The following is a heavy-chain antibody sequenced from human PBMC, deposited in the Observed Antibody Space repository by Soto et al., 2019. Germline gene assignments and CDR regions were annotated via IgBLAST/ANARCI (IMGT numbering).Heavy chain of an antibody. J-gene: IGHJ4*02. CDR3: ARTRFTGSSGWSPLDY. D-gene: IGHD6-19*01. CDR1: GFTFSSYA. Sequence: GGSLRLACAASGFTFSSYAMHWVRQAPGKGLEWVAVISYDGSNKYYADSVKGRFTISRDNSKNTLYLQMNSLRAEDTAVYYCARTRFTGSSGWSPLDYWGQGT. V-gene: IGHV3-30-3*01. CDR2: ISYDGSNK.